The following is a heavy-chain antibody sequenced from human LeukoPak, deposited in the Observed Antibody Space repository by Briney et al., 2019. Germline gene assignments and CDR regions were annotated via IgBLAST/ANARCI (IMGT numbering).Heavy chain of an antibody. CDR1: GYTFTSYG. CDR2: IIPILGIA. CDR3: ARVEGKLGFDY. D-gene: IGHD7-27*01. Sequence: SVKVSCKASGYTFTSYGISWVRQAPGQGLEWMGRIIPILGIANYAQKFQGRVTITADKSTSTAYMELSSLRSEDTAVYYCARVEGKLGFDYWGQGTLVTVSS. V-gene: IGHV1-69*04. J-gene: IGHJ4*02.